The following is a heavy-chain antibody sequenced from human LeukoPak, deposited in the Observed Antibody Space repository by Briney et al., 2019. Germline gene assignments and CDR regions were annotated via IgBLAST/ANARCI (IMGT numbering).Heavy chain of an antibody. CDR1: GGSISSYY. D-gene: IGHD3-3*01. V-gene: IGHV4-59*08. CDR3: ARELRFLEWLPAFFDY. CDR2: IYYSGST. Sequence: SETLSLTCTVSGGSISSYYWSWIRQPPGKGLEWIGYIYYSGSTNYNPSLKSRVTISVDTSKNQFSLKLSSVTAADTAVYYCARELRFLEWLPAFFDYWGQGTLVTVSS. J-gene: IGHJ4*02.